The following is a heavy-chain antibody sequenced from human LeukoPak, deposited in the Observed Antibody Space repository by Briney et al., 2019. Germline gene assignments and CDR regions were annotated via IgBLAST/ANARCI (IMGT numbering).Heavy chain of an antibody. V-gene: IGHV3-48*02. CDR2: ISSGRSSI. J-gene: IGHJ4*02. CDR1: GFTFSSYS. Sequence: GGSLRLSCAASGFTFSSYSMNWVRQAPGKGLEWVSYISSGRSSIYYADSVKGRFTVSRDNAMDSLYLQMNSLRDEDTAVYYCARGSIVGASLFDYWGQGTLVTVSS. CDR3: ARGSIVGASLFDY. D-gene: IGHD1-26*01.